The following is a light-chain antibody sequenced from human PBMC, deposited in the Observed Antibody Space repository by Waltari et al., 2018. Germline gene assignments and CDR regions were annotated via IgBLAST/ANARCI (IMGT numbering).Light chain of an antibody. Sequence: QSALTQPASVSGSPGQSITISCSGTKRDIGTYDLVSWYQHHPGKAPKVIIYPDNKRPSGVSNRFAGSKSGNTASLTVSGLQAEDEADYYCCADAGSYTYVFGGGTKVTV. J-gene: IGLJ1*01. V-gene: IGLV2-23*01. CDR2: PDN. CDR3: CADAGSYTYV. CDR1: KRDIGTYDL.